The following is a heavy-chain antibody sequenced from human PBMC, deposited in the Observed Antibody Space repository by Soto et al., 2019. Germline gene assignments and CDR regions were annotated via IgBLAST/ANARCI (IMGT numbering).Heavy chain of an antibody. CDR1: GYTFTSYG. D-gene: IGHD6-19*01. CDR3: ARDIPVRSYSSGLSVFQS. CDR2: ISAYNGNT. V-gene: IGHV1-18*04. J-gene: IGHJ3*01. Sequence: ASVNVYCKASGYTFTSYGISWVLQAPGQGLEWMGWISAYNGNTNYAQKLQGRVTMTTDTSTSTAYMEMRSLRSDDTAVYYCARDIPVRSYSSGLSVFQSWAQGTMVTVSS.